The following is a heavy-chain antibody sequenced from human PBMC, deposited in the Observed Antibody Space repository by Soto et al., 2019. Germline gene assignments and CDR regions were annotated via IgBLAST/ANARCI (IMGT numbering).Heavy chain of an antibody. CDR2: VNPNSGNT. CDR3: ARHKKGWSRGYFDY. V-gene: IGHV1-8*01. D-gene: IGHD6-19*01. J-gene: IGHJ4*02. Sequence: ASVKVSCKASGYTFTSYDVMWVRQATGQGLEWMGWVNPNSGNTDSAQKFQGRVTMTWDTSINTAYMELSSLRSEDTAMYYCARHKKGWSRGYFDYWGQGTLGTVSS. CDR1: GYTFTSYD.